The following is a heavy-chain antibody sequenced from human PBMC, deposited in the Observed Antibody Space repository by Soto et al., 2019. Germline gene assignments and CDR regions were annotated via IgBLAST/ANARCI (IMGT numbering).Heavy chain of an antibody. V-gene: IGHV1-69*01. Sequence: QVQLVQSGAEVKKPGSSVKVSCKASGGTFSSYAISWVRQAPGQGLEWMGGIIPIFGTANYAQKFQGRVTITADESTSTAYMELSSLRSEDTAVYYCARSLYGDPRPYCSGGSCYSVVYYFDYWGQGTLVTVSS. D-gene: IGHD2-15*01. CDR3: ARSLYGDPRPYCSGGSCYSVVYYFDY. CDR2: IIPIFGTA. J-gene: IGHJ4*02. CDR1: GGTFSSYA.